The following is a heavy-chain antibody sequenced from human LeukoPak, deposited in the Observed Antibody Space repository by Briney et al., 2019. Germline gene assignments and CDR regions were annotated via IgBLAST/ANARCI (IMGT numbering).Heavy chain of an antibody. CDR2: IYRSGAT. V-gene: IGHV4-4*02. D-gene: IGHD3-22*01. CDR1: GGSFSSNNY. J-gene: IGHJ4*02. Sequence: PSETLSLTCTVSGGSFSSNNYWTWVRQPPGKGLEWIGEIYRSGATNYNPSLRGRVTVSLDKSKNQFSLRLNSVTAADTAIYYCARNAGYSDLNYWGQGVLVTVSS. CDR3: ARNAGYSDLNY.